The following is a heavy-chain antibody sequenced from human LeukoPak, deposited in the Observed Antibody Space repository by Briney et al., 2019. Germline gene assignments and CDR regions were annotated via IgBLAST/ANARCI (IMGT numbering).Heavy chain of an antibody. CDR1: GYTFTSYD. D-gene: IGHD3-3*01. CDR2: MNPNSGNT. J-gene: IGHJ4*02. Sequence: GASVKVSCKASGYTFTSYDINWVRQATGQGLEWMGWMNPNSGNTGYAQKFQGRVTITRNTSISTAYMELSSLRSEDTAVYYCASTPPHDFWSGYYTGWGQGTPVTVSS. CDR3: ASTPPHDFWSGYYTG. V-gene: IGHV1-8*03.